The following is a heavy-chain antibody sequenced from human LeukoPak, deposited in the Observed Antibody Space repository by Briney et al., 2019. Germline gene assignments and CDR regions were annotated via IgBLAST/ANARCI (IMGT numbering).Heavy chain of an antibody. CDR1: GGTFSSYA. Sequence: GASVKVSCKASGGTFSSYAISWVRQAPGQGPEWMGGIIPIFGTANYAQKFQGRVTITADESTSTAYMELSSLRSEDTAVYYCASPEGGYSYGYVYWGQGTLVTVSS. V-gene: IGHV1-69*13. J-gene: IGHJ4*02. D-gene: IGHD5-18*01. CDR2: IIPIFGTA. CDR3: ASPEGGYSYGYVY.